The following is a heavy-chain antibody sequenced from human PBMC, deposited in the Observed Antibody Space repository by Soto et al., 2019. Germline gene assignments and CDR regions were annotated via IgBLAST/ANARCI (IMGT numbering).Heavy chain of an antibody. CDR3: AKEQTYYDISAPDY. D-gene: IGHD3-9*01. CDR1: GFTFSSYG. J-gene: IGHJ4*02. V-gene: IGHV3-30*18. CDR2: ISYDGSNK. Sequence: PGGSLRLSCAASGFTFSSYGMHWVRQAPGKGLEWVAVISYDGSNKYYADSVKGRFTISRDNSKNTLYLQMNSLRAEDTAVYYCAKEQTYYDISAPDYWGQGTLVTVSS.